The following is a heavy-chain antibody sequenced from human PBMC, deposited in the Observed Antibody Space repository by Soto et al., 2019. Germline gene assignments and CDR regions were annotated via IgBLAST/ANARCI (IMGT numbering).Heavy chain of an antibody. V-gene: IGHV3-33*01. J-gene: IGHJ4*02. CDR3: AREEGYCSDGSCHRLDY. D-gene: IGHD2-15*01. CDR1: GFTFSSYG. Sequence: GGSLRLSCAGSGFTFSSYGMHWVRQAPGKGLEWVAGIWSNGGNKYYADSVKGRFTISRDTSKNTLYLQINSLRADDTAVYYCAREEGYCSDGSCHRLDYWGQGTLVTVSS. CDR2: IWSNGGNK.